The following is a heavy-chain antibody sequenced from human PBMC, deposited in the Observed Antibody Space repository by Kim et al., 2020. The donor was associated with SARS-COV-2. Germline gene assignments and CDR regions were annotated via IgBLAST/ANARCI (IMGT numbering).Heavy chain of an antibody. J-gene: IGHJ4*02. V-gene: IGHV3-9*01. CDR2: ISWNSGSI. Sequence: GGSLRLSCAASGFTFDDYAMHWVRQAPGKGLEWVSGISWNSGSIGYADSVKGRFTISRDNAKNSLYLQMNSLRAEDTALYYCAKDFYGSGSYFFDYWGQGTLDPVSS. CDR1: GFTFDDYA. D-gene: IGHD3-10*01. CDR3: AKDFYGSGSYFFDY.